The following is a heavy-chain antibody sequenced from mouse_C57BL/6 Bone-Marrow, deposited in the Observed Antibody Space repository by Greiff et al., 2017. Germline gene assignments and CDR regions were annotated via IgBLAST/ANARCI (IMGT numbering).Heavy chain of an antibody. CDR1: GYTFTSYW. CDR3: ARSMGYGRALYYFDY. Sequence: QVQLQQPGAELVMPGASVKLSCKASGYTFTSYWMHWVKQRPGQGLEWIGEIDPSDSYTNYNQKFKGKSTLTVDKSSSTAYMQLSSLTSEDSAVYYCARSMGYGRALYYFDYWGQGTTRTVSS. J-gene: IGHJ2*01. CDR2: IDPSDSYT. V-gene: IGHV1-69*01. D-gene: IGHD1-1*01.